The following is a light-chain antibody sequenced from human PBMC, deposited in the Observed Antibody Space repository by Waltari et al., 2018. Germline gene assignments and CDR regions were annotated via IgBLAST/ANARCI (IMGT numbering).Light chain of an antibody. J-gene: IGLJ2*01. CDR1: LSNIGTHY. V-gene: IGLV1-47*01. CDR3: LVWHSTIDHQGV. Sequence: QSVLTQPPSASGTPGQSVTISCSGSLSNIGTHYVYWYQQLPGTAPKLLIYLTHQRPSGVPDRFSASKSGTSASLAISWVEAEDEADYYCLVWHSTIDHQGVFGGGTKLTVL. CDR2: LTH.